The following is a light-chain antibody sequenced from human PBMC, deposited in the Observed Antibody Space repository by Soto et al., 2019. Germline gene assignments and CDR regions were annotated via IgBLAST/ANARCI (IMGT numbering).Light chain of an antibody. CDR2: QVT. CDR3: SSYTDSSNYV. J-gene: IGLJ1*01. CDR1: NSDLAIYNY. Sequence: QSALTRPASVSGSPGQSITISCTGTNSDLAIYNYVSWYQQQPGKAPKLMIYQVTNRPSGVSNRFSGSRSGNTASLTISGLQAEDEADYYCSSYTDSSNYVFGTGTKV. V-gene: IGLV2-14*01.